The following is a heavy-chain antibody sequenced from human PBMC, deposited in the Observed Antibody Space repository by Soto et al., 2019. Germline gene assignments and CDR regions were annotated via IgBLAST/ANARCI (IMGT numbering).Heavy chain of an antibody. J-gene: IGHJ4*02. V-gene: IGHV4-59*08. CDR2: IYYSGST. CDR3: ARHRYSYGVYYFDY. D-gene: IGHD5-18*01. CDR1: GGSISNYY. Sequence: SETLSLTCIVSGGSISNYYWSWIRQPPGKGLEWIGYIYYSGSTNYNPSLTSRVTISVDTSKNQFSLKLSSVTAADTAVYYCARHRYSYGVYYFDYWGQGTLVTASS.